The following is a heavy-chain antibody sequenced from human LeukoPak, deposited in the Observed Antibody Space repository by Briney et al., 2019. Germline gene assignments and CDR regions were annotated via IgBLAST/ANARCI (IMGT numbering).Heavy chain of an antibody. CDR2: TREDGSEK. Sequence: GGSLRLSCATSGFTFSTYWMSWVRQAPGKGLEWVAYTREDGSEKYYVDSVKGRFTISRDNAKNSLYLQMNSLRAEDTAVYYCARELAGHYYGSGSSFDCWGQGTLVPVSS. V-gene: IGHV3-7*01. CDR1: GFTFSTYW. D-gene: IGHD3-10*01. J-gene: IGHJ4*02. CDR3: ARELAGHYYGSGSSFDC.